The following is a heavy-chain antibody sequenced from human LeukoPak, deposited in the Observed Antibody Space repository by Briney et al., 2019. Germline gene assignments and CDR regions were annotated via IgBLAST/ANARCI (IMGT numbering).Heavy chain of an antibody. CDR1: GFTFSSYG. V-gene: IGHV3-23*01. CDR2: ISGSGGST. D-gene: IGHD3-10*02. J-gene: IGHJ6*04. Sequence: GGSLRLSCAASGFTFSSYGMSWVRQAPGKGLEWVSAISGSGGSTYYADSVKGRFTISRDNAKNSLYLQMNSLRAEDTAVYYCAELGITMIGGVWGKGTTVTISS. CDR3: AELGITMIGGV.